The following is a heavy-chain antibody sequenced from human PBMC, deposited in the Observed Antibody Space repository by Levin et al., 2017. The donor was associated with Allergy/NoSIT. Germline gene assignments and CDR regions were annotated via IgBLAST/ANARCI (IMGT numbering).Heavy chain of an antibody. D-gene: IGHD2-21*01. J-gene: IGHJ4*02. V-gene: IGHV4-30-2*01. CDR3: ARVAGYRCGYYFDY. CDR2: IYLSGST. CDR1: GGSIISGGYS. Sequence: PSETLSLTCAVSGGSIISGGYSWSWIRQPPGKGLEWIGNIYLSGSTNDNPSLKSRVSMSVDRSKNQFSMKLSYVTAADTAVYYCARVAGYRCGYYFDYWGPGTMVTVTT.